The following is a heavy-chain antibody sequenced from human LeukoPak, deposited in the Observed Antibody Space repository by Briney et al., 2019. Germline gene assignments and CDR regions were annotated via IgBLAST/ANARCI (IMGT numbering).Heavy chain of an antibody. J-gene: IGHJ5*02. V-gene: IGHV3-21*06. D-gene: IGHD3-22*01. CDR1: GFTFSDYS. CDR3: ARDLGQYYDTSDNWFDP. CDR2: ISGSGSYI. Sequence: GGSLRLSCAASGFTFSDYSMNWVRQTPRKGLEWVSCISGSGSYIYYADSVKGRFTISRDNAKNSLHLQMNSLRAEDTAVYYCARDLGQYYDTSDNWFDPWGQGTLVTVSS.